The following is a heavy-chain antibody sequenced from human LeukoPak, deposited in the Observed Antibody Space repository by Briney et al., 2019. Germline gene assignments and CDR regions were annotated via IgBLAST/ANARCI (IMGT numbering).Heavy chain of an antibody. Sequence: PGGSLRLSCAASGFTFSSYAMHWVRQAPGKGLEWVAVISYDGSNEYYADSVKGRFTISRDNSKNTLYLQMNSLRAEDTAVYYCARDLDDYYDSSGTSFDYWGQGTLVTVSS. CDR3: ARDLDDYYDSSGTSFDY. CDR2: ISYDGSNE. J-gene: IGHJ4*02. D-gene: IGHD3-22*01. CDR1: GFTFSSYA. V-gene: IGHV3-30-3*01.